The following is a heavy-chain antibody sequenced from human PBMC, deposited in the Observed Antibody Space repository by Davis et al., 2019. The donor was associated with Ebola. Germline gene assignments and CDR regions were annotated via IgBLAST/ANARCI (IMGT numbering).Heavy chain of an antibody. D-gene: IGHD2-15*01. V-gene: IGHV4-59*08. CDR3: ARLVRCSGGSCYRRAHNWFDP. J-gene: IGHJ5*02. CDR1: GDSIMSYH. CDR2: IFHSGSP. Sequence: SETLSLTCTVSGDSIMSYHWRWIRQPPGKGLEWIGYIFHSGSPNYNPSLKSRATMSVDTSNNQVSLRLTSVTAADTAVYYCARLVRCSGGSCYRRAHNWFDPWGQGALVTVSP.